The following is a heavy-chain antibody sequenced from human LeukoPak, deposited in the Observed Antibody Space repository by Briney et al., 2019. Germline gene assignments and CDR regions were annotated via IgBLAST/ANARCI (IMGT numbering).Heavy chain of an antibody. CDR2: INPNSGGT. J-gene: IGHJ5*02. CDR3: ARVGDYGSSSFRFDP. D-gene: IGHD4/OR15-4a*01. Sequence: ASVKVSCKASGYTFTGYYMHWVRQAPGQGLEWMGWINPNSGGTNYAQKFQGRVTMTRDTSISAAYMELSRLRSDDTAVYYCARVGDYGSSSFRFDPWGQGTLVTVSS. CDR1: GYTFTGYY. V-gene: IGHV1-2*02.